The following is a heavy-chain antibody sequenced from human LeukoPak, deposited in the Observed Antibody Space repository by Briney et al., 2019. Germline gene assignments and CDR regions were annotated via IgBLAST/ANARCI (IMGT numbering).Heavy chain of an antibody. CDR3: ARDLLYSGSYDFDY. D-gene: IGHD1-26*01. Sequence: PGGSLRLSCAASGFTFSSYAMHWVRQAPGKGLEWVAVISYDGSNKYYADSVKGRFTISRDNSKNTLYLQMNSLRAEDTAVYYCARDLLYSGSYDFDYWGQGTLVTVSS. CDR2: ISYDGSNK. V-gene: IGHV3-30*04. CDR1: GFTFSSYA. J-gene: IGHJ4*02.